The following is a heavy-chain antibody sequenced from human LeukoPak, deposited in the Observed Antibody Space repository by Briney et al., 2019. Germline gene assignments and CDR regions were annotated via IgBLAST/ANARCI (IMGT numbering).Heavy chain of an antibody. CDR2: ISSSCTTI. V-gene: IGHV3-21*03. CDR3: ARGARYLISMVRGVMRTRGWLDP. D-gene: IGHD3-10*01. Sequence: GGSLRLSCAASGFTFSSYSMNWVRQAPGKGLEWVSSISSSCTTIYYADSVKGRFTTSRDNAKNSLYLQMNSLRAEDTAVYYCARGARYLISMVRGVMRTRGWLDPWGQGTLVTVSS. CDR1: GFTFSSYS. J-gene: IGHJ5*02.